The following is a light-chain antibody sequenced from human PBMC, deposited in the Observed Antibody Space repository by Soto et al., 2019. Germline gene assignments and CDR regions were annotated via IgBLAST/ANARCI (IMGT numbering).Light chain of an antibody. CDR1: SSDVGGYNY. Sequence: QSVLTQPPSASGSPGQSVTISCTGTSSDVGGYNYVSWYQQHPGKAPKLMIYEVSKRPSGVPDRFSGSKSGNTASLTVSGLQAEDEPDYHRSSYAGSRYVFGTGTKLTVL. CDR2: EVS. CDR3: SSYAGSRYV. J-gene: IGLJ1*01. V-gene: IGLV2-8*01.